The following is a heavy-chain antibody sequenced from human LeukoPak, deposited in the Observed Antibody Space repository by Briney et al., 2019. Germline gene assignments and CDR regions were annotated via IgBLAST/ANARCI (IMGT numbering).Heavy chain of an antibody. J-gene: IGHJ4*02. D-gene: IGHD6-6*01. CDR3: ARAPGYSSSSGLDY. Sequence: SETLSLTCTVSGGSISSGGYYWSWIRPHPGKGLEWIGYIYYSGSTYYNPSLKSRVTISVDTSKNQFSLMLTSVTAADTAVYCCARAPGYSSSSGLDYWAQGTLVTVSS. CDR1: GGSISSGGYY. V-gene: IGHV4-31*03. CDR2: IYYSGST.